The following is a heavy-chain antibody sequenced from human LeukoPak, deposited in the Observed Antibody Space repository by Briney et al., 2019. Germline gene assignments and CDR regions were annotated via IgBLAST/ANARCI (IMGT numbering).Heavy chain of an antibody. Sequence: PGGSLRLSCAASGFTVSSNYMSWVRQAPGKGLEWVSVIYSGGSTYYADSVKGRFTISRDNSKNTLYLQMNSLRAEDTAVYYCAYWYYDSSGCPANAFDIWGQGTMVTVSS. CDR1: GFTVSSNY. J-gene: IGHJ3*02. D-gene: IGHD3-22*01. CDR2: IYSGGST. V-gene: IGHV3-66*01. CDR3: AYWYYDSSGCPANAFDI.